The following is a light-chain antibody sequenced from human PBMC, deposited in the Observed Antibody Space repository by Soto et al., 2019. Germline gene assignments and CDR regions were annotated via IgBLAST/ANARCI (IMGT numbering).Light chain of an antibody. CDR1: QGISSY. J-gene: IGKJ3*01. V-gene: IGKV1-8*01. Sequence: AIRMTQSPSSLSAYTGDRVTITCRASQGISSYLAWYQQKPGKAPKLLIYAASTLQSGVPSRFSGSGSGTDFTLTISCLQSEDFATYYCQQYYSYLSFTFGPGTKVDIK. CDR3: QQYYSYLSFT. CDR2: AAS.